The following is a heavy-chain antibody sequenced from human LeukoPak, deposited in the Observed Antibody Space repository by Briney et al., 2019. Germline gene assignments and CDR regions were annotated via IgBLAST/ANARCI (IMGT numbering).Heavy chain of an antibody. D-gene: IGHD3-10*01. CDR3: AGSGSPPGAFDI. Sequence: PSETLSLTCTVSGDSISSGGYYWSWVRQHPGRGLEWIGYIYYSGSTYYNPSLKSRVTISVDTSKNQFSLKLSSVTAADTAVYYCAGSGSPPGAFDIWGQGTMVTVSS. V-gene: IGHV4-31*03. CDR1: GDSISSGGYY. J-gene: IGHJ3*02. CDR2: IYYSGST.